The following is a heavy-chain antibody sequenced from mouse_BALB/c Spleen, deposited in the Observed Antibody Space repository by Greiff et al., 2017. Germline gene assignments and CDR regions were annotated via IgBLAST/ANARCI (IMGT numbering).Heavy chain of an antibody. J-gene: IGHJ3*01. V-gene: IGHV5-9-4*01. CDR1: GFTFSSYA. D-gene: IGHD2-4*01. CDR3: ARSSTMITTTFAY. Sequence: DVMLVESGGGLVKPGGSLKLSCAASGFTFSSYAMSWVRQSPEKRLEWVAEISSGGSYTYYPDTVTGRFTISRDNAKNTLYLEMSSLRSEDTAMYYCARSSTMITTTFAYWGQGTLVTVSA. CDR2: ISSGGSYT.